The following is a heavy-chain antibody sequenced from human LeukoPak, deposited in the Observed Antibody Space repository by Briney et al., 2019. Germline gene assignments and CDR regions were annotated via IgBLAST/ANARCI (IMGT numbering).Heavy chain of an antibody. D-gene: IGHD1-26*01. CDR1: GGSISSSSYY. CDR2: IYYSGST. J-gene: IGHJ6*02. CDR3: ARRLRGGGSYKVRYYGMDV. Sequence: SSETLSLTCTVSGGSISSSSYYWGWIRQPPGKGLEWIGSIYYSGSTYYNPSLKSRVTISVDTSRNQFSLKLSSVTAADTAVYYCARRLRGGGSYKVRYYGMDVWGQGTTVTVSS. V-gene: IGHV4-39*01.